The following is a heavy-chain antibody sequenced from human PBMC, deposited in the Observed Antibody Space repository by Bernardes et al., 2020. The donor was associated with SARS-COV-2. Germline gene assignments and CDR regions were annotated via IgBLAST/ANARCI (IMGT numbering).Heavy chain of an antibody. Sequence: SVKVSCKASGGTFSSYAFSWVRQAPGQGLEWMGRIIPMFGTTKYAQKFQGRVTITADASASTGYMEVSSLSSEDTAMYYCARDRGPNNGDYTFDSWGQGTLVTVSS. V-gene: IGHV1-69*13. CDR2: IIPMFGTT. CDR3: ARDRGPNNGDYTFDS. CDR1: GGTFSSYA. J-gene: IGHJ4*02. D-gene: IGHD4-17*01.